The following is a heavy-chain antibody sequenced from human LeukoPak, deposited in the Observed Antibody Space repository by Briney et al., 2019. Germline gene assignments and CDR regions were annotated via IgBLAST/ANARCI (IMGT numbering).Heavy chain of an antibody. CDR2: IYYSGST. J-gene: IGHJ5*02. CDR3: ARLKGFRDFDILTGYYNLGKFDP. Sequence: PSETLSLTCTVSGGSISSSSYYWGWIRQPPGKGLEWIGSIYYSGSTYYNPSLKSRVTISVDTSKNQFSLKQSSVTAADTAVYYCARLKGFRDFDILTGYYNLGKFDPWGQGTLVTVSS. CDR1: GGSISSSSYY. V-gene: IGHV4-39*01. D-gene: IGHD3-9*01.